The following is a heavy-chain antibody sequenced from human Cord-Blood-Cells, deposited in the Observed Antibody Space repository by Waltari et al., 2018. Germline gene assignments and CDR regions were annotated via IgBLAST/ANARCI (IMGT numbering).Heavy chain of an antibody. Sequence: EVQLVESGGGLVQPGGSLRLSCAASGFTVSSNYMSWVRQAPGKGLEGVSVIYSGGSTYYADSVKDRVTSSRENSKNALYLQMNSLRAEDTAVYYCAREGGSYYFDYWGQGTLVTVSS. J-gene: IGHJ4*02. CDR3: AREGGSYYFDY. CDR1: GFTVSSNY. CDR2: IYSGGST. V-gene: IGHV3-66*01. D-gene: IGHD1-26*01.